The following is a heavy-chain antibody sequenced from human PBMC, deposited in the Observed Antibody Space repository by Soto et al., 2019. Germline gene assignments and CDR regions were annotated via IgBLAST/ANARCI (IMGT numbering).Heavy chain of an antibody. J-gene: IGHJ6*02. D-gene: IGHD3-10*01. Sequence: SETLSLTCSVSGDSISSGDHYWSWIRQPPGKGLEWIGYIYYSGSTYYNPSLESRVTISVDTSKNQFSLNLSSVTAADTAVYYCARGGAGMVRGVIIGRVYYYYGMDVWGQGTTVTVSS. CDR2: IYYSGST. CDR1: GDSISSGDHY. CDR3: ARGGAGMVRGVIIGRVYYYYGMDV. V-gene: IGHV4-30-4*01.